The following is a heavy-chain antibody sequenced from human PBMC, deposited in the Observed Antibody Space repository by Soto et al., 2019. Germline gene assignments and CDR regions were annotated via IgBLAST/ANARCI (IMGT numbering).Heavy chain of an antibody. D-gene: IGHD5-18*01. V-gene: IGHV4-61*01. CDR3: AREGPYSYVTPNAGNGVDS. J-gene: IGHJ4*02. CDR2: IYYSGTT. CDR1: GGSVRSGSYY. Sequence: QVQLQESGPGLVKPSETLSLTCTVSGGSVRSGSYYWSWLRQPPGKGLEWIGYIYYSGTTSYNPSLESRVTISVDTSTNQYALKMSAVSAAAPAVYYCAREGPYSYVTPNAGNGVDSWGQGTLLTVSS.